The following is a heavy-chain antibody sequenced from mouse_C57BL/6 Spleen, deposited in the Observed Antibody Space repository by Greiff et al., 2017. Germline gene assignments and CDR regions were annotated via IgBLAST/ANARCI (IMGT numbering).Heavy chain of an antibody. CDR1: GYTFTSYW. CDR2: IYPSDSET. D-gene: IGHD1-1*01. J-gene: IGHJ2*01. Sequence: QVQLQQPGAELVRPGSSVKLSCKASGYTFTSYWMDWVKQRPGQGLEWIGNIYPSDSETHYNQKFKDKATLTVDKSSSPAYMQLSSLTSEDSAVYYCARHGSSYLDYWGQGTTLTVSS. CDR3: ARHGSSYLDY. V-gene: IGHV1-61*01.